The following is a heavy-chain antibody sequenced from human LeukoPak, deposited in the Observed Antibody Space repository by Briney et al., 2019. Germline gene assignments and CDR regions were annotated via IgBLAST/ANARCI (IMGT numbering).Heavy chain of an antibody. D-gene: IGHD1-20*01. CDR1: GGTFSSYA. CDR3: ARDRTKSNNFVGFDY. J-gene: IGHJ4*02. V-gene: IGHV1-69*05. CDR2: IIPIFGTA. Sequence: SVKVSCKASGGTFSSYAISWVRQAPGQGLEWMGGIIPIFGTANYAQKFQGRVTITTDESTSTAYMELSSLRSEDTAVYYCARDRTKSNNFVGFDYWGQGTLVTVSS.